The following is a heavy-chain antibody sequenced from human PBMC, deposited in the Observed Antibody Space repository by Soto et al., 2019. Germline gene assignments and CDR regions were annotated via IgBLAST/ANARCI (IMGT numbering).Heavy chain of an antibody. D-gene: IGHD5-12*01. Sequence: PSETMALTCTVCGGSISSYDGSWIWQHTGKGLEWIGYIYYSGSTNYNPSLKSRVTISVDTSKNQFSLKLSSVTAADTAVYYCARDGNSGYGYYYYYVDVWGKGTTVTVSS. CDR2: IYYSGST. J-gene: IGHJ6*03. CDR3: ARDGNSGYGYYYYYVDV. V-gene: IGHV4-59*01. CDR1: GGSISSYD.